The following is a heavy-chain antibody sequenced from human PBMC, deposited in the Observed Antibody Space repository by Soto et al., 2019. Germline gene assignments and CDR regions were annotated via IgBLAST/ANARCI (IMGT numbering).Heavy chain of an antibody. CDR1: GFTFSSYS. CDR3: ARGLRTGTTR. J-gene: IGHJ4*02. Sequence: GGSLRLSCAASGFTFSSYSMNWVRQVSGKGMESVPSITSSSSYIYYAASVKGRFTISSDNAKNSLYLQMNSLRAEDTAVYYCARGLRTGTTRWGQGTLVTVSS. D-gene: IGHD1-7*01. CDR2: ITSSSSYI. V-gene: IGHV3-21*01.